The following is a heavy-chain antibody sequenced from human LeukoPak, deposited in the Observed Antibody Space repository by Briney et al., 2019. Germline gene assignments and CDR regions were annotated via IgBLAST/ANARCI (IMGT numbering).Heavy chain of an antibody. CDR1: GGSISSYY. J-gene: IGHJ4*02. D-gene: IGHD3-9*01. Sequence: SETLSLTCTVSGGSISSYYWSWIRQPPGKGLEWIGHIYYSGSTDSNPSLKSRVTISVDTSKNQFSLKLRSVTAADTAVYYCARRPRNDILTGTPFDYWGQGILVTVSS. CDR2: IYYSGST. V-gene: IGHV4-59*01. CDR3: ARRPRNDILTGTPFDY.